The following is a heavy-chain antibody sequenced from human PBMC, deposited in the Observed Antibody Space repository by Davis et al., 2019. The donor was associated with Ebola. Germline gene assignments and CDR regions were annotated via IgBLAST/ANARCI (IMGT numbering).Heavy chain of an antibody. D-gene: IGHD2-2*02. CDR1: GGTFSSYA. Sequence: SVKVSCKASGGTFSSYAISWVRQAPGQGLEWVGGIIPIFDTASYAHNFQDRVTITADESRITAYLELSSLRSEDTAVYYCATDPDIPAGVGYWGQGTLVTVSS. CDR2: IIPIFDTA. CDR3: ATDPDIPAGVGY. V-gene: IGHV1-69*13. J-gene: IGHJ4*02.